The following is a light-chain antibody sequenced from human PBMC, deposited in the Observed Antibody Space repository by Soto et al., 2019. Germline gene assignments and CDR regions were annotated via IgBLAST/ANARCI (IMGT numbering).Light chain of an antibody. J-gene: IGLJ1*01. CDR2: DVT. CDR1: SSDVGAYDY. CDR3: CSYAGSPYV. V-gene: IGLV2-11*01. Sequence: QSVLTQPRSVSGSPGQSVAISCTGTSSDVGAYDYVSWYQQHPGKAPKLMIYDVTKRPSGVPDRFSGSKSGNTASLTMSGLQPEDESDYYCCSYAGSPYVFGTGTKLTVL.